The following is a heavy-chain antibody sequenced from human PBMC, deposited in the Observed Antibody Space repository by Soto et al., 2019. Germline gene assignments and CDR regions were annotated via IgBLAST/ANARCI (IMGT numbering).Heavy chain of an antibody. CDR3: SRGVRYALDI. Sequence: QVQLVESGGGLVKPGGSLRLSCAAYGFTFSDYYMSWIRQAPGKGLEWVSYITSSSSYTNYADSVKGRFTISRDNAKNSLYLQMNSLRAEDTAVNYCSRGVRYALDIWGQLTMVTVSS. CDR2: ITSSSSYT. V-gene: IGHV3-11*05. J-gene: IGHJ3*02. CDR1: GFTFSDYY. D-gene: IGHD3-10*01.